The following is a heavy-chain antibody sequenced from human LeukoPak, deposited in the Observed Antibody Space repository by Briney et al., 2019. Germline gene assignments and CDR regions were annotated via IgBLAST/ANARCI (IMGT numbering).Heavy chain of an antibody. V-gene: IGHV3-23*01. CDR3: TTYGSGRKFDY. D-gene: IGHD3-10*01. CDR1: GFTFSTYG. Sequence: GGSLRLSCAASGFTFSTYGMSWVRQAPGKGLEWVSAISGSGGSTYYADSVKGRFTISRDNSKNTLYLQMNSLKSEDTAVYYCTTYGSGRKFDYWGQGILVTVSS. J-gene: IGHJ4*02. CDR2: ISGSGGST.